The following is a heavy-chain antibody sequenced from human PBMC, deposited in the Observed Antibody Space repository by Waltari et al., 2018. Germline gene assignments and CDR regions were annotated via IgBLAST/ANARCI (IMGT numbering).Heavy chain of an antibody. CDR1: GFTFSSYE. CDR2: ISSSGSTI. D-gene: IGHD3-22*01. CDR3: ARPKYDSSGYYTF. J-gene: IGHJ4*02. V-gene: IGHV3-48*03. Sequence: EVQLVESGGGLVQPGGSLRLSCAASGFTFSSYEMNWVRPAPGKGLEWVSYISSSGSTIYYADSVKSRFTSSRDNAKNVLYMQMNSLRAEDTGVYYLARPKYDSSGYYTFWGQGTLVTVSS.